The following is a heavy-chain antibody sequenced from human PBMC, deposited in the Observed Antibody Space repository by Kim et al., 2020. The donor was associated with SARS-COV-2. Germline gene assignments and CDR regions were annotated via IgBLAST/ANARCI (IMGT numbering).Heavy chain of an antibody. CDR2: TYYRSKWYN. J-gene: IGHJ4*02. CDR1: GDSVSSNSYT. Sequence: SQTLSLTCAISGDSVSSNSYTWNWIRQSPSRGLEWLGRTYYRSKWYNDYALSVKSRITINPDTSKNQLSLQLNSVTPEDTAVYYCATISHGDHGSGSYWGQGTLVTVSS. V-gene: IGHV6-1*01. D-gene: IGHD3-10*01. CDR3: ATISHGDHGSGSY.